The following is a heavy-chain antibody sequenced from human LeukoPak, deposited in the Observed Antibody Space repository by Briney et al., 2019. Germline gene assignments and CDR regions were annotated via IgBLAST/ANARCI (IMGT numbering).Heavy chain of an antibody. D-gene: IGHD2-15*01. Sequence: PSETLSLTCTVSGGSISSYYWSWIRQPPGKGLEWIGYIYYSGSTNYNPSLKSRVTISVDTSKNQFSLKLSSVTAADTAVYYCARVRCSGGSCYSETPNNWFDPWGQGTLVTVSS. CDR3: ARVRCSGGSCYSETPNNWFDP. J-gene: IGHJ5*02. CDR2: IYYSGST. CDR1: GGSISSYY. V-gene: IGHV4-59*01.